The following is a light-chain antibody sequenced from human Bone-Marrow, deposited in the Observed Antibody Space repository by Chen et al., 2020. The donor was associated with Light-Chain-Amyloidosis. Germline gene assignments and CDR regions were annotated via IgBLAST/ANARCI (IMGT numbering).Light chain of an antibody. Sequence: EIALPQSPGTLSLSPGEGANLSCRASQTISSNYLTWYQQKFGQAPRLLIYGSSSRPTGIPDRFTGSGSGTDFTLTINRLEPEDFAMYYCQQYGTSPLTFGGGTKVEIK. CDR3: QQYGTSPLT. V-gene: IGKV3-20*01. CDR1: QTISSNY. CDR2: GSS. J-gene: IGKJ4*01.